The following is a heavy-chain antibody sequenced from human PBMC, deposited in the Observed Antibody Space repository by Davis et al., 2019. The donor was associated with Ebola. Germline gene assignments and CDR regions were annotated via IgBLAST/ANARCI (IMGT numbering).Heavy chain of an antibody. Sequence: SETLSLTCAVYGGSFSGYYWSWIRQPPGKGLEWIGEIYHSGSTNYNPSLKSRVTISVDKSKNQFSLKLSSVTAADTAVYYCARAAGVVWFDPWGQGTLVTVSS. D-gene: IGHD2-21*01. V-gene: IGHV4-34*01. CDR2: IYHSGST. CDR3: ARAAGVVWFDP. CDR1: GGSFSGYY. J-gene: IGHJ5*02.